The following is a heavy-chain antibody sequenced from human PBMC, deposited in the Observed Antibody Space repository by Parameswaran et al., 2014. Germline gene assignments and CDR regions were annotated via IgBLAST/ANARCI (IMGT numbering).Heavy chain of an antibody. CDR3: ARVFNDSSNFYYYYYGMDV. CDR2: ISSSSTTI. D-gene: IGHD3-22*01. V-gene: IGHV3-48*04. Sequence: VRQMPGKGLEWVSYISSSSTTIYYVDSVKGRFTISRDNAKNSLYLQMNSLRAEDTAVYYCARVFNDSSNFYYYYYGMDVWGPGTTVTVSS. J-gene: IGHJ6*02.